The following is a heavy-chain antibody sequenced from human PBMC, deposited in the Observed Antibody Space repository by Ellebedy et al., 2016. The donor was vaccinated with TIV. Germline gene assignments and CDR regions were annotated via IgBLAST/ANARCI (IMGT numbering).Heavy chain of an antibody. CDR3: VRDAPGDEDFDY. CDR2: ISRSSTTL. J-gene: IGHJ4*02. CDR1: GFTFRTYN. D-gene: IGHD7-27*01. Sequence: GESLKISCAASGFTFRTYNMNWVRQAPGKGLEWLSYISRSSTTLLYADSVKGRFTISRDNARNSLSLQMNSLRVDDTTVYYCVRDAPGDEDFDYWGQGTLVTVSS. V-gene: IGHV3-48*01.